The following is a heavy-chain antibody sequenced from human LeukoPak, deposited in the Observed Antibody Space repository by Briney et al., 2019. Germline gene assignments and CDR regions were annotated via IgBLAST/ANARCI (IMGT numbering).Heavy chain of an antibody. CDR1: GGSISSHY. CDR2: IYYSGST. CDR3: ARESSGSGAFDI. Sequence: SETLSLTCTVSGGSISSHYWSWIRQPPGKGLEWIGYIYYSGSTNNNPSLKSRVTISVDTSKNQFSLKLTSVTATDTAVYYCARESSGSGAFDIWGQGTLVTVSS. J-gene: IGHJ3*02. V-gene: IGHV4-59*11. D-gene: IGHD3-10*01.